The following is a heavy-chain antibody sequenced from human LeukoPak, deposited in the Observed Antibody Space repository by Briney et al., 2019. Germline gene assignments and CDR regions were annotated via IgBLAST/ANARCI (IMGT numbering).Heavy chain of an antibody. CDR1: GGSISSSSYY. Sequence: SETLSLTCTVSGGSISSSSYYWGWIRQPPGKGLEWIGSIYYSGSTYYNPSLKSRVTISVDRSKNQFSLKLSSVTAADTAVYYCARNKRGVWYAEDWFDPWGQATLVTVSS. D-gene: IGHD2-2*01. CDR2: IYYSGST. V-gene: IGHV4-39*07. J-gene: IGHJ5*02. CDR3: ARNKRGVWYAEDWFDP.